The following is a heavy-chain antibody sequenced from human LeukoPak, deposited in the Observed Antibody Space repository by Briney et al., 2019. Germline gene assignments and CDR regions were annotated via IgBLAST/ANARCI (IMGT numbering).Heavy chain of an antibody. J-gene: IGHJ4*02. V-gene: IGHV1-69*04. CDR1: GGTFSSYA. Sequence: SVKVSCKASGGTFSSYAISWVRQAPGQGLEWMGRIIPILGIANYAQKFQGRVTITADKSTSTAYMELSSLRSEDTAVYYCARVGQGWELRGSWGQGTLVTVSS. CDR2: IIPILGIA. D-gene: IGHD1-26*01. CDR3: ARVGQGWELRGS.